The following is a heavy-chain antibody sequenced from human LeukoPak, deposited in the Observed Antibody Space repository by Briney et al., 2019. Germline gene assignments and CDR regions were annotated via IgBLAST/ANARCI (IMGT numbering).Heavy chain of an antibody. D-gene: IGHD1-26*01. CDR1: GFTFNSHA. J-gene: IGHJ4*02. V-gene: IGHV3-23*01. CDR3: ANNPLWELLPGVGY. Sequence: GGSLRLSCAASGFTFNSHAINWVRQAPGKGLEWVSAISTSGRTYYADSVKGRFTISRDNSKNMVHLQMNSLRAEDTAVYYCANNPLWELLPGVGYWGQGTLVTVSS. CDR2: ISTSGRT.